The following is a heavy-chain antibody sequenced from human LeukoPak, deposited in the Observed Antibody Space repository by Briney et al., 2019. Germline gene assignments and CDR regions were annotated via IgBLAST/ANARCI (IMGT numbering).Heavy chain of an antibody. CDR2: INPSGGST. CDR1: GYTFTSYY. V-gene: IGHV1-46*01. Sequence: ASVKVSCKASGYTFTSYYMHWVRQPPGQGLEWMGIINPSGGSTSYAQKFQGRVTMTRDTSTSTVYMELSSLRSEDTAVYYCALSIAARTVDYWGQGTLVTVSS. D-gene: IGHD6-6*01. CDR3: ALSIAARTVDY. J-gene: IGHJ4*02.